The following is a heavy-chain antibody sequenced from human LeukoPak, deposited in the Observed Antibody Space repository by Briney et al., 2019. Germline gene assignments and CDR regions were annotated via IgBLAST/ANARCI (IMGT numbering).Heavy chain of an antibody. CDR3: ARLRYCTSISCHSFDS. D-gene: IGHD2-2*02. CDR2: IYPDDSDT. J-gene: IGHJ4*02. Sequence: GESLKISCQGSAYSFSSYWIGWVRQMPGKGLAWMGIIYPDDSDTRYSPSFEGQVTISADKSISTAYLQWSGLKASDTAIYYCARLRYCTSISCHSFDSWGQGTLVTVSS. CDR1: AYSFSSYW. V-gene: IGHV5-51*01.